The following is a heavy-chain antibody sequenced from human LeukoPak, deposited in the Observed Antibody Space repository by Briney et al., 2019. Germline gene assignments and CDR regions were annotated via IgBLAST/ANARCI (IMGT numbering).Heavy chain of an antibody. CDR2: ISGSGVST. Sequence: GGSLRLSCAASGLTFSNYAMSWVRQAPGKGLEWVSAISGSGVSTYYSDSVKGRFTISRDNSKNTLYLQMNSLRAEDTAVYFCAKGKHYYDSSGYPYYFDYWGQGTLVTVSS. CDR3: AKGKHYYDSSGYPYYFDY. J-gene: IGHJ4*02. D-gene: IGHD3-22*01. CDR1: GLTFSNYA. V-gene: IGHV3-23*01.